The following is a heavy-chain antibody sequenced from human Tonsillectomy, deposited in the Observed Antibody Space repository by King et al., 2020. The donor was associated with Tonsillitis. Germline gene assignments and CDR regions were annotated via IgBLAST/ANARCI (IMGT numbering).Heavy chain of an antibody. CDR1: GFTFSSYS. Sequence: VQLVESGGGLVQPGGSLRLSCAASGFTFSSYSMNWVRQAPGKGLEWVSYISSSSSTIYYADSVKGRFTISRDNAKNSLYLQMNSLRAEDPAVYYCARPLKDYDFWSGYYRDPFGYWGQGTLVTVSS. CDR3: ARPLKDYDFWSGYYRDPFGY. CDR2: ISSSSSTI. V-gene: IGHV3-48*01. J-gene: IGHJ4*02. D-gene: IGHD3-3*01.